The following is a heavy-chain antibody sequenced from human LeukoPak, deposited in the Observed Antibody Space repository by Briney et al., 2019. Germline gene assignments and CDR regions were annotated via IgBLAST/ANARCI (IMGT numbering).Heavy chain of an antibody. CDR3: ARGSRLTGTFDI. CDR2: INHSGST. J-gene: IGHJ3*02. CDR1: GGSFSGYY. Sequence: SETLSLTCALYGGSFSGYYWSWIRQPPGKGPEWIGEINHSGSTNYSPSLKSRVTISLDTSKNQFSLKLSSVTAADTAVYYCARGSRLTGTFDIWGQGTMVTVPS. V-gene: IGHV4-34*01. D-gene: IGHD3-9*01.